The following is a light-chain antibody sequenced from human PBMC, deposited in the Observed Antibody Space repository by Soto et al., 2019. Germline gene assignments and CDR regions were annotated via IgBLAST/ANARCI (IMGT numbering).Light chain of an antibody. V-gene: IGKV3-11*01. CDR1: QYISSY. CDR3: QQRRNWPTIT. J-gene: IGKJ5*01. Sequence: EIVLTQSPATLSLSPGEVATLSGRASQYISSYLAWYQHKPGQAPRLLIYDSSTRPTGIPGRFSGRGSGTDFTLTISNVEPEDFAVYYCQQRRNWPTITFGQGTRLEIK. CDR2: DSS.